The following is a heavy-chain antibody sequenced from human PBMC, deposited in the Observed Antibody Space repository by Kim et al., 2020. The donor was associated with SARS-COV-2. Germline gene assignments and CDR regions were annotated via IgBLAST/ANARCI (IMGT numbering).Heavy chain of an antibody. Sequence: SETLSLTCTVSGGSISSGSYYWSWIRQPAGKGLEWIGRIYTSGSTNYNPSLKSRVTISVDTSKNQFSLKLSSVTAADTAVYYCARGLDYSNYVGSAWFDPWGQGTLVTVSS. V-gene: IGHV4-61*02. CDR2: IYTSGST. D-gene: IGHD4-4*01. CDR1: GGSISSGSYY. CDR3: ARGLDYSNYVGSAWFDP. J-gene: IGHJ5*02.